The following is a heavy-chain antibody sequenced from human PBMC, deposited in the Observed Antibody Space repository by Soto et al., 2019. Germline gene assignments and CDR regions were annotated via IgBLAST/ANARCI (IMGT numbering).Heavy chain of an antibody. V-gene: IGHV4-39*01. CDR2: VYYTGTT. CDR1: NFSVLTSIYY. J-gene: IGHJ4*02. CDR3: ARNWNLALVPAAYFDS. Sequence: SETLSLTCTVSNFSVLTSIYYWAWIRQPPGKGLEWVGTVYYTGTTYYSPSLQSRVTISIDTSKNQFSLNLNSVTAADTAVYYCARNWNLALVPAAYFDSWGQGTLVTVSS. D-gene: IGHD2-2*01.